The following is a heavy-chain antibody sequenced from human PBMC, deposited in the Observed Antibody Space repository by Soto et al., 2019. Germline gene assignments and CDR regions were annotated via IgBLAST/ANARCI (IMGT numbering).Heavy chain of an antibody. Sequence: PSETLSLTCAVYGGSFSGYYWTWIRQTPGKGLEWIGEINHSGSTNYKPSLKSRISMSADTSKKQFSLNLTSVTAADTAVYYCARGECSSNYCFTRWALDIWGQGNPGHRLL. CDR3: ARGECSSNYCFTRWALDI. V-gene: IGHV4-34*01. CDR2: INHSGST. CDR1: GGSFSGYY. D-gene: IGHD2-2*01. J-gene: IGHJ4*01.